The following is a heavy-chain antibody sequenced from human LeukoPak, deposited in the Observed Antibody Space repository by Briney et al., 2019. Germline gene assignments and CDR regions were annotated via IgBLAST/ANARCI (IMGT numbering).Heavy chain of an antibody. CDR3: ARVRRIQLWPKSYFDY. V-gene: IGHV4-30-2*05. CDR2: IYHSGST. CDR1: GGSISSGGYY. Sequence: PSQTLSLTCTVSGGSISSGGYYWSWIRQPPGKGLEWIGYIYHSGSTYYNPSLKSRVTISVDTSKNQFSLKLSSVTAADTAVYYCARVRRIQLWPKSYFDYWGQGTLVTVSS. D-gene: IGHD5-18*01. J-gene: IGHJ4*02.